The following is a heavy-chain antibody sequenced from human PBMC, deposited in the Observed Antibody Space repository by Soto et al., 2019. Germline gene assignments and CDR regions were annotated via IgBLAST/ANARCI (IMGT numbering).Heavy chain of an antibody. Sequence: GGSLRLSCSASGFTFNTFAMHWVRQTPGKGLEFVSAISSNGGNTYYADSAKGRFAISRDNSKNTLYLQMYSLRPEDTALYYCVKEGYMRSDWYGQFDCWGQGTLVTVSS. CDR1: GFTFNTFA. V-gene: IGHV3-64D*06. J-gene: IGHJ4*02. CDR3: VKEGYMRSDWYGQFDC. CDR2: ISSNGGNT. D-gene: IGHD6-19*01.